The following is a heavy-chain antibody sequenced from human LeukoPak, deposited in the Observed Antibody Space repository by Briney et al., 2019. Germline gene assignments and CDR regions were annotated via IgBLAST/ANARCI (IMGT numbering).Heavy chain of an antibody. CDR3: AKDNRRYYYGSGGYFDY. Sequence: TGGSLRLSCAASGFSFSSYAMSWVRQAPGKGLEWVSVIGGSGGNTYYADSVKSRFTISRDNSKNTLYLQMNSLRAEDTAVYYCAKDNRRYYYGSGGYFDYWGQGTLVTVSS. CDR2: IGGSGGNT. V-gene: IGHV3-23*01. CDR1: GFSFSSYA. D-gene: IGHD3-10*01. J-gene: IGHJ4*02.